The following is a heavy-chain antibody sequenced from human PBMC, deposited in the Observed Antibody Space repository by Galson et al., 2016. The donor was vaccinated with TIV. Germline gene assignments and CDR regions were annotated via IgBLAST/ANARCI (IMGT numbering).Heavy chain of an antibody. J-gene: IGHJ6*02. D-gene: IGHD3-22*01. CDR2: ISGGGGSS. V-gene: IGHV3-23*01. CDR1: GFTFSSYA. Sequence: SLRLSCAASGFTFSSYALTWVRQAPGKGLEWVSAISGGGGSSYYGDSVKGRFTISRDSSEKMLYLQMNSLRAEDTAVYYCAKVPSSGFSYYYGIDVWGHGTTVTVS. CDR3: AKVPSSGFSYYYGIDV.